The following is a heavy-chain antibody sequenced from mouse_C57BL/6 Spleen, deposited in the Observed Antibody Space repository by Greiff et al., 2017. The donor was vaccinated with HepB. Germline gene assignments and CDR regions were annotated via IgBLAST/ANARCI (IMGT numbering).Heavy chain of an antibody. V-gene: IGHV1-26*01. J-gene: IGHJ2*01. CDR1: GYTFTDYY. CDR3: ASSGGNYERDYFDY. Sequence: EVQLQQSGPELVKPGASVKISCKASGYTFTDYYMNWVKQSHGKSLEWIGDINPNNGGTSYNQKFKGKATLTVDKSSSTAYMELRSLTSEDSAVYYCASSGGNYERDYFDYWGQGTTLTVSS. D-gene: IGHD2-1*01. CDR2: INPNNGGT.